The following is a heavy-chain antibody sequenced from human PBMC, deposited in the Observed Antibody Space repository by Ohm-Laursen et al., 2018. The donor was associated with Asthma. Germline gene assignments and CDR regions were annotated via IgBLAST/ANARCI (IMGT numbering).Heavy chain of an antibody. D-gene: IGHD3-16*01. J-gene: IGHJ6*02. Sequence: SLRLSCAATGFTFSSYGMHWVRQAPGKGLEWVAVISYDGSNKYYADSVKGRFTISRDNSKNTLYLQMNSLRAEDTAVYYCARDLGYRGQNSPYYYGMDVWGQGTTVTVSS. CDR1: GFTFSSYG. CDR2: ISYDGSNK. CDR3: ARDLGYRGQNSPYYYGMDV. V-gene: IGHV3-30*03.